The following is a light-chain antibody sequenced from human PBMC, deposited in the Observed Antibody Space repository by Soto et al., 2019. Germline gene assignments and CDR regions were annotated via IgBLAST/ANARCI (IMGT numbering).Light chain of an antibody. CDR2: DDN. CDR1: SSDIGGNS. J-gene: IGLJ1*01. V-gene: IGLV1-51*01. CDR3: GSWDSSMSAYV. Sequence: QSVLTQPPSVSAAPGQKFTISCSGSSSDIGGNSVSWYQQLPVTAPKLLIYDDNKRPSGIPDRFSGSKSGTSATLGITGFQTGDEADYYCGSWDSSMSAYVFGTGTKVTVL.